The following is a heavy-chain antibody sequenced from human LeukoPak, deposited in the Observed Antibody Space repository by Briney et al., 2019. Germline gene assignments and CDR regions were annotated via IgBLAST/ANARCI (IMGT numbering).Heavy chain of an antibody. D-gene: IGHD7-27*01. J-gene: IGHJ4*02. V-gene: IGHV4-34*01. CDR2: INHSGRT. CDR1: GGSFSGYY. Sequence: SETLSLTCAVYGGSFSGYYWSWIRQPPGKGLEWVGEINHSGRTYYNPSLKSRVTISVHTSKPQFSLKLSSVTAADTAVYYCASLRLTGDFDYWGQGTLVTVSS. CDR3: ASLRLTGDFDY.